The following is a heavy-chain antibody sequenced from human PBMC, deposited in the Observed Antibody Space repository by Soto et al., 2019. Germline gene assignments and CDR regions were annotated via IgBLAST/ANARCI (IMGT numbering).Heavy chain of an antibody. CDR3: ARAELERGEVGYFGMDV. V-gene: IGHV1-18*04. Sequence: GASVKVSCKTSGYTFSNYAISWVRQAPGQGLEWMGWISSYNSNNGDTKSAQMLQGRVTMTIDAFATTAYMELRSLRSDDTAVYYCARAELERGEVGYFGMDVWGQGTTVTVSS. J-gene: IGHJ6*02. CDR1: GYTFSNYA. D-gene: IGHD1-1*01. CDR2: ISSYNSNNGDT.